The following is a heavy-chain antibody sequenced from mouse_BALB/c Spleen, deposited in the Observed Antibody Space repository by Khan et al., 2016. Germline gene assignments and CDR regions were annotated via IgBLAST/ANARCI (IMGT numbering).Heavy chain of an antibody. J-gene: IGHJ3*01. Sequence: VQLQESGAELVKPGTSVRLSCKASGYTFTSYYMYWVKQRPGQGLEWIGEINPSNGGTNFNEKFKNKATLTVDKSSTTAYMKLSSVTSGDSAVFWCTREPFAYWGQGTLVTVSA. CDR1: GYTFTSYY. CDR3: TREPFAY. V-gene: IGHV1S81*02. CDR2: INPSNGGT.